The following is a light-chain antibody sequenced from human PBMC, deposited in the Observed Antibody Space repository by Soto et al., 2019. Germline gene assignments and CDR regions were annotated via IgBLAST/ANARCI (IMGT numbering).Light chain of an antibody. Sequence: ALTQLASVSGSPGQSIAISCTGTSSDVGGYNYVSWYQQLPGKAPKLLISEVSNRPSGVSHRFSGSKSGNTASLTISGLQAEDEADYYCSSYRTGGPFVFGTGTKVTVL. CDR2: EVS. CDR1: SSDVGGYNY. V-gene: IGLV2-14*01. J-gene: IGLJ1*01. CDR3: SSYRTGGPFV.